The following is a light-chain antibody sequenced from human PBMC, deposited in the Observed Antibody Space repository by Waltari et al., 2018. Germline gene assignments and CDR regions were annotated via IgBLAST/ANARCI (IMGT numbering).Light chain of an antibody. Sequence: DIEMTQSPDSLAVSLGERATISCRSSQSLLSNNKNYLAWYQHKPGQPPKLLIHWASTRESGVPDRCSGSGSGTDFILTINSLQAEDVAVYYCQHYHSVPFNFGQGTRLEIK. CDR3: QHYHSVPFN. CDR2: WAS. CDR1: QSLLSNNKNY. J-gene: IGKJ5*01. V-gene: IGKV4-1*01.